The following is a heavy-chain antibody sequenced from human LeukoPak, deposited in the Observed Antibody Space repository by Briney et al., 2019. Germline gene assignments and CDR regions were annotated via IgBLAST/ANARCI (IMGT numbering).Heavy chain of an antibody. CDR3: ASRWGRNLGYSGYLDY. D-gene: IGHD3-16*01. J-gene: IGHJ4*02. V-gene: IGHV4-39*01. Sequence: TPSETLSLTCTVSGGSISSSGYYWGWIRQPPGKGLEWIGSIHYSGSTYHNPSLKSRVTISVDTSKNQFSLKLSSVTAADTAVYYCASRWGRNLGYSGYLDYWGQGTLVTVSS. CDR1: GGSISSSGYY. CDR2: IHYSGST.